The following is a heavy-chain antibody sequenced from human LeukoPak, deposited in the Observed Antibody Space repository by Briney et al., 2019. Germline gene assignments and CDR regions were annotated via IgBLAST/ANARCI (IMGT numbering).Heavy chain of an antibody. CDR3: ARDCRDGDYVFDY. V-gene: IGHV3-33*01. CDR2: IWYDGSNK. D-gene: IGHD4-17*01. J-gene: IGHJ4*02. CDR1: GFTFNNYG. Sequence: GRSLRLSCAASGFTFNNYGMLWVRQAPGKGLEWVAVIWYDGSNKYYADSVKGRFTISRDNSKNMLYLQMNSLRAEDTAVYYCARDCRDGDYVFDYWGQGTLVTVSS.